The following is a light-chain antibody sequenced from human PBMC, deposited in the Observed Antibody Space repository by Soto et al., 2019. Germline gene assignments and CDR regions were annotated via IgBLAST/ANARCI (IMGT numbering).Light chain of an antibody. CDR1: QSVSSR. CDR3: QQYNNWPPYT. CDR2: DAS. J-gene: IGKJ2*01. Sequence: EIVMTQSPATLSVSPGERATLSCRASQSVSSRLAWYQQKRGQAPRLLIYDASTRATGIPARFSGSGSGTEFNLTISSLQSEDFAVYYCQQYNNWPPYTFGQGTKLEIK. V-gene: IGKV3-15*01.